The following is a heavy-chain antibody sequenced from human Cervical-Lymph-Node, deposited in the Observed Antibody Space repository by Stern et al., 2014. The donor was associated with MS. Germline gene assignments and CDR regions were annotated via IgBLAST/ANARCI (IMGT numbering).Heavy chain of an antibody. Sequence: QVQLQQWGPGLVKPSQTLSLTCTVSGDSISSGNYYWSWIRQPAGKGLEWIGRIYSSGTTYYNPSLRSRVTISIDTSNNQFSLKLSSVTATDTAVYYCATQGRALAPDWGQGTLVTVSS. J-gene: IGHJ4*02. CDR2: IYSSGTT. CDR1: GDSISSGNYY. V-gene: IGHV4-61*02. CDR3: ATQGRALAPD.